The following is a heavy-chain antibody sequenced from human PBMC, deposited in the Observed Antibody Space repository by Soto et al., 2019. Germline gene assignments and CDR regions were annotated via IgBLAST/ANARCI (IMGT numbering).Heavy chain of an antibody. D-gene: IGHD5-18*01. V-gene: IGHV1-18*01. CDR3: ASSLLVGYGLQGESD. CDR1: GYTFTSYG. J-gene: IGHJ4*02. CDR2: ISAYNGKT. Sequence: QVQLVQSGAEVKKPGASVKVSCKASGYTFTSYGISWVRQAPGQGLELMGWISAYNGKTNYAHNLHGRFTMTPDTSTSTAYMELRSLSSADTAVYYCASSLLVGYGLQGESDWGQGTRVTVSS.